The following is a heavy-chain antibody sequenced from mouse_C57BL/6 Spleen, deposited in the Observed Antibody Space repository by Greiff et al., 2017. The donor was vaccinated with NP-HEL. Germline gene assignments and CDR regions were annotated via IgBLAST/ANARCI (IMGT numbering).Heavy chain of an antibody. V-gene: IGHV1-50*01. J-gene: IGHJ2*01. Sequence: QVQLQQPGAELVKPGASVKLSCKASGYTFTSYWMQWVKQRPGQGLEWIGEIDPSDSYTNYNQKFKGKATLTVDTSSNTAYLQLSSLTSEDTAVYYCAPHYYGSSYWGQGTTLTVSS. CDR1: GYTFTSYW. CDR3: APHYYGSSY. D-gene: IGHD1-1*01. CDR2: IDPSDSYT.